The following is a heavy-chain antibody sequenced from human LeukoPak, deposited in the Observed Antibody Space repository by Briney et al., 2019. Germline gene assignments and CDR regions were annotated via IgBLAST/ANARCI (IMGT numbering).Heavy chain of an antibody. CDR1: GGSFSGYY. J-gene: IGHJ4*02. D-gene: IGHD4-17*01. Sequence: SETLSLTCAVYGGSFSGYYWSWIRQPPGKGLEWIGEMNHSGSTNYNPSLKSRVTISVNTSKNQFSLKLSSVTAADTAVYYCARTINGGNDYWGQGTLVTVSS. CDR3: ARTINGGNDY. V-gene: IGHV4-34*01. CDR2: MNHSGST.